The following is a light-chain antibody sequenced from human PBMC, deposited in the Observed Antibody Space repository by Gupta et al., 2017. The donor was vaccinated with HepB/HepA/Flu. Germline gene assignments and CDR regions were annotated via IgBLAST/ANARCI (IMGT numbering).Light chain of an antibody. J-gene: IGKJ1*01. CDR1: KSVSSN. V-gene: IGKV3-15*01. Sequence: EIVTTQSPAPLSLSPGERDTLACMARKSVSSNLAWYQQKPGQAPRLLIYGVSTRSAGIPARFSGSGSGTEFTLTISSLQSEDFAVYYCQQDNDWPLTFGQGTKVEIK. CDR3: QQDNDWPLT. CDR2: GVS.